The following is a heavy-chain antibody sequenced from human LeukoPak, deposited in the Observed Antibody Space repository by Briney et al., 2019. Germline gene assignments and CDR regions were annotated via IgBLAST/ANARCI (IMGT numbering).Heavy chain of an antibody. CDR2: IIPIFGTA. Sequence: GASVKVSCKASGYTFTGYYMHWVRQAPGQGLEWMRGIIPIFGTANYAQKFQGRVTITADESTSTAYMELSSLRSEDTAVYYCARNEPVGYCSGGSCRAFDIWGQGTMVTVSS. CDR3: ARNEPVGYCSGGSCRAFDI. D-gene: IGHD2-15*01. CDR1: GYTFTGYY. V-gene: IGHV1-69*13. J-gene: IGHJ3*02.